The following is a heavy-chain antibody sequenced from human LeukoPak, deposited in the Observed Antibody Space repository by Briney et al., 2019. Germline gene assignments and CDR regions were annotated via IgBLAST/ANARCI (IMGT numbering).Heavy chain of an antibody. CDR1: GYTFTGHY. CDR3: AREMTPVGGSPLIWFDP. V-gene: IGHV1-2*02. Sequence: ASVKVSCKTSGYTFTGHYMHWVRQAPGQGPEWMRWINPNSGATKSAQKFQGRVTMTRDTSITTAYMELYSLRSDDTALYYCAREMTPVGGSPLIWFDPWGQGTLVTVSS. J-gene: IGHJ5*02. CDR2: INPNSGAT. D-gene: IGHD4-23*01.